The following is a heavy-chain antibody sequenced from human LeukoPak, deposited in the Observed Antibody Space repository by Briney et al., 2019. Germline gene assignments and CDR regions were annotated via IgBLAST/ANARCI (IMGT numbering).Heavy chain of an antibody. CDR3: ARGRAMWGYSSSWYRNYYYMDV. V-gene: IGHV4-34*01. D-gene: IGHD6-13*01. J-gene: IGHJ6*03. Sequence: KTSETLSLTCAVYGGSFSGYYWSWIRQPPGKGLEWIGEINHSGSTNYNPSLKSRVTISVDTSKNQFSLKLSSVTAADTAVYYCARGRAMWGYSSSWYRNYYYMDVWGKGTTVTVSS. CDR1: GGSFSGYY. CDR2: INHSGST.